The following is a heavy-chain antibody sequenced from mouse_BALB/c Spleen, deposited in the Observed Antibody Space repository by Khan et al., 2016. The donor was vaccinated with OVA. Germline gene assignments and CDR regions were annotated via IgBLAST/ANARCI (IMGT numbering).Heavy chain of an antibody. CDR2: IDPYNGGT. V-gene: IGHV1S135*01. D-gene: IGHD2-1*01. Sequence: IQLVQSGPELVRPGASVKVSCKASGYAFTTFNIYWVKQSHGKSLEWIGYIDPYNGGTNYNQNFKDKATLTVDKSSSAAYMHLDSLTSEDSAVYFCARSADGNYPLADWGQGTLVTVSA. CDR1: GYAFTTFN. J-gene: IGHJ3*01. CDR3: ARSADGNYPLAD.